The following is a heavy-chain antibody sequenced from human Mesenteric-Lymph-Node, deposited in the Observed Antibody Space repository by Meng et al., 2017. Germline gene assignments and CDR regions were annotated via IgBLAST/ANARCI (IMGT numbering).Heavy chain of an antibody. V-gene: IGHV4-30-4*01. D-gene: IGHD2-21*01. CDR2: IYNSGST. CDR3: AREGRSHQVGVSVY. J-gene: IGHJ4*02. Sequence: HVQLQESGPGLLMPSETLSLTCTVSCGSISSGDYYWSWIRQPPGKGLEWIGYIYNSGSTYYNPSLKSRVTISVDTSKNQFSLKLRFVTAADTAVYYCAREGRSHQVGVSVYWGQGNLVTVSS. CDR1: CGSISSGDYY.